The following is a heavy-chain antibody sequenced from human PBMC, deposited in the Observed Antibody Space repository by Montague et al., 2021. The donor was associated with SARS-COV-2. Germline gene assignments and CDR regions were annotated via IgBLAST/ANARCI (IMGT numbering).Heavy chain of an antibody. Sequence: SETLSLTCAVYGGSFNDYNWSWIRQPPGKGLEWVGSFFYPGSTYYKSSLISRVTLSVDTSKNQVSLRLTSVTAADTAVYFCARQLSLTSGTGFDYWGQGTVVTVSS. D-gene: IGHD6-13*01. V-gene: IGHV4-34*12. CDR2: FFYPGST. CDR1: GGSFNDYN. J-gene: IGHJ4*02. CDR3: ARQLSLTSGTGFDY.